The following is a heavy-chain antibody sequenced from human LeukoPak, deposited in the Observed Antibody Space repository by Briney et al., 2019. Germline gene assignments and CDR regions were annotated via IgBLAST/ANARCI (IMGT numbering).Heavy chain of an antibody. CDR1: GFTFSSHA. Sequence: GGSLRLSCAASGFTFSSHAMSWVRQAPGKGLEWVSSLSDSGGDTFYANSVKGRFAISRDNFKNTLYLQMTSLSAEDTAVYYCTKRGAYGSGRSYFFEFWGQGALVTVSS. CDR2: LSDSGGDT. V-gene: IGHV3-23*01. D-gene: IGHD2-15*01. CDR3: TKRGAYGSGRSYFFEF. J-gene: IGHJ4*02.